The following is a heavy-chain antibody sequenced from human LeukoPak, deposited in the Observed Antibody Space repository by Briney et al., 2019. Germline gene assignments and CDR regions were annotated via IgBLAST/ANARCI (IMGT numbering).Heavy chain of an antibody. CDR1: GFSLATRGVA. CDR3: AYSIWFGSRNWFDP. J-gene: IGHJ5*02. D-gene: IGHD3-10*01. CDR2: VYWDGDK. V-gene: IGHV2-5*02. Sequence: SGPTLLKPTPPLTLTCTFSGFSLATRGVAVTWIRQPPGKALEWMALVYWDGDKRYSPSLKSRLTVTKDTSKNQVVLRMTNMDPVDTATYYCAYSIWFGSRNWFDPWGQGTLVTVSS.